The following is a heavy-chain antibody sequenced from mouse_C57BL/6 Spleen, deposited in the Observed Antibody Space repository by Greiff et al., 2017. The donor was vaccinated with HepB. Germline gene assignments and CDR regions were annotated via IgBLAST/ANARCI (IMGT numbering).Heavy chain of an antibody. D-gene: IGHD1-1*01. CDR2: ISSGSSTI. J-gene: IGHJ2*01. CDR1: GFTFSDYG. Sequence: EVHLVESGGGLVKPGGSLKLSCAASGFTFSDYGMHWVRQAPEKGLEWVAYISSGSSTIYYADTVKGRFTISRDNAKNTLFLQMTSLRSEDTAMYYCARGATVALDYWGQGTTLTVSS. CDR3: ARGATVALDY. V-gene: IGHV5-17*01.